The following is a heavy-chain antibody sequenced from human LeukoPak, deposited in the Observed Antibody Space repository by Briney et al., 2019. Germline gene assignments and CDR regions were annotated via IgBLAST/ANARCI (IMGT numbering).Heavy chain of an antibody. Sequence: PGGSLRLSCAASGFTFSRYAMSWVRQAPGKGLEWVSAISGSGGRTYYADSVKGRFTISRDNSKNTLYLQMNSLRAEDTAVYYCAKDCRSDYDYVWGSYRLVHDAFDIWGQGTMVTVSS. CDR1: GFTFSRYA. D-gene: IGHD3-16*02. CDR2: ISGSGGRT. CDR3: AKDCRSDYDYVWGSYRLVHDAFDI. J-gene: IGHJ3*02. V-gene: IGHV3-23*01.